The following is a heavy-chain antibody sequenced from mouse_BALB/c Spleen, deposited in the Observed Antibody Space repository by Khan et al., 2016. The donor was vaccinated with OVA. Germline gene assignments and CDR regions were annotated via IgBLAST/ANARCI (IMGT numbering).Heavy chain of an antibody. CDR1: GYTFTSYT. J-gene: IGHJ3*01. CDR2: INPSNAYT. Sequence: QVQLKQSGAELARPGASVKMSCKASGYTFTSYTIHWIKLRPGQGLEWIGYINPSNAYTNYNQRFKDKATLTADKSSTTAYIQLSSLTSDDSAVYYCVRAGAYHRSDGWFAYWGLGTLVTVSA. V-gene: IGHV1-4*01. D-gene: IGHD2-14*01. CDR3: VRAGAYHRSDGWFAY.